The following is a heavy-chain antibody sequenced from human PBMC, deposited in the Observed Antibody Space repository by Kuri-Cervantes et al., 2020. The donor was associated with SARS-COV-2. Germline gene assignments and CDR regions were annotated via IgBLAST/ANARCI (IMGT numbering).Heavy chain of an antibody. V-gene: IGHV3-23*01. Sequence: GESLKISCAASGFTFSSYAMSWVRQAPGKGLEWVSAISGSGGSTYYADSVKGRLTISRDNSKNTLYLQMNSLRAEDTAVYYCAKSGSYYFDYWGQGTLVTVSS. CDR1: GFTFSSYA. CDR2: ISGSGGST. J-gene: IGHJ4*02. CDR3: AKSGSYYFDY. D-gene: IGHD1-26*01.